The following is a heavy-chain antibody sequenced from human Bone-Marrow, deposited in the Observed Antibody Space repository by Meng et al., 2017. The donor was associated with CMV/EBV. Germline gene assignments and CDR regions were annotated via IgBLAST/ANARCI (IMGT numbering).Heavy chain of an antibody. Sequence: ASVKVSCKASGYTFTGYYMHWVRQAPGQGLEWMGWINPNSGGTKYAQKFQGRVTMTRDTSISTAYMELSRLRSDDTAVYYCARAHPYDFWSGSVWGQGTTVTAP. CDR1: GYTFTGYY. CDR2: INPNSGGT. J-gene: IGHJ6*02. D-gene: IGHD3-3*01. V-gene: IGHV1-2*02. CDR3: ARAHPYDFWSGSV.